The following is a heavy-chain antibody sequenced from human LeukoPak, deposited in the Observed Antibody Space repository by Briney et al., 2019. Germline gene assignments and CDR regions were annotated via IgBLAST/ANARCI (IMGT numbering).Heavy chain of an antibody. CDR2: IKGDGSTA. J-gene: IGHJ5*02. CDR3: AKSDWFDP. V-gene: IGHV3-74*01. Sequence: GGSLRLSCAASGFTFSSYWMSWVRQAPGKGLVWVSRIKGDGSTATYADSVKGRFSISRDNAKNTLYLQMNSLRAEDTAVYYCAKSDWFDPWGQGTLVTVSS. CDR1: GFTFSSYW.